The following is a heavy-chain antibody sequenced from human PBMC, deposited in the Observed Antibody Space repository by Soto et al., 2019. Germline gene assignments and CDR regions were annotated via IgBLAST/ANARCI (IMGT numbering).Heavy chain of an antibody. CDR1: GFTFSSYA. J-gene: IGHJ6*02. D-gene: IGHD2-15*01. Sequence: QVQLVESGGGVVQPGRSLRLSCAASGFTFSSYAMHWVRQAPGKGLEWVAVVSYDGNNKYYADSVKGRFTISRDNSKKTLYLQMHSPRAEDTAVYYCARAGCDGGSCYTLVGLRYGMDVWGQGTTVTVS. V-gene: IGHV3-30-3*01. CDR3: ARAGCDGGSCYTLVGLRYGMDV. CDR2: VSYDGNNK.